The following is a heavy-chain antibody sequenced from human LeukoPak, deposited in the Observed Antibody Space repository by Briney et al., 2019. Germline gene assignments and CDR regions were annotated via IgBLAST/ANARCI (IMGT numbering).Heavy chain of an antibody. CDR2: ISGSGGST. Sequence: GGSLRLSCAASGFTFSSYALSWVRQAPGKGLECVSAISGSGGSTYYADSVKGRFTISRDNSKNTLYLQMNSLGAEETAVYYCAKERLWGGVLNDWFDRWGQGALVTVS. CDR3: AKERLWGGVLNDWFDR. D-gene: IGHD3-10*01. V-gene: IGHV3-23*01. CDR1: GFTFSSYA. J-gene: IGHJ5*02.